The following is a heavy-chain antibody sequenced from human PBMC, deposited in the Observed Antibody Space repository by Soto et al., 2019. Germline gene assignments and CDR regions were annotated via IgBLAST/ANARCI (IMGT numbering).Heavy chain of an antibody. D-gene: IGHD3-22*01. J-gene: IGHJ4*02. CDR2: ISGSGGST. Sequence: GGSLRLSCAASGFTFSSYAMSWVRQAPGKGLEWVSAISGSGGSTYYADSVKGRFTISRDNSKNTLYLQMNSLRAEDTAVYYCARGLRYYDSSGYYPYYFDYWGQGTLVTVS. V-gene: IGHV3-23*01. CDR1: GFTFSSYA. CDR3: ARGLRYYDSSGYYPYYFDY.